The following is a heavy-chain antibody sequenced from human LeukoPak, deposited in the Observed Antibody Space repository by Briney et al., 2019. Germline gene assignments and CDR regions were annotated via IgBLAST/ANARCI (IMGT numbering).Heavy chain of an antibody. D-gene: IGHD3-9*01. CDR3: ASLLVLRYFDWLPNLTENI. J-gene: IGHJ3*02. Sequence: ASVKVSCKASGYTFTGYHIHWVRQAPGQGPEWMAWINPNSGGTKYAQKFQGRVTMTRDTSISTAYMEMSRLTSDDTAVYYCASLLVLRYFDWLPNLTENIWGQGTMVTVSS. CDR2: INPNSGGT. V-gene: IGHV1-2*02. CDR1: GYTFTGYH.